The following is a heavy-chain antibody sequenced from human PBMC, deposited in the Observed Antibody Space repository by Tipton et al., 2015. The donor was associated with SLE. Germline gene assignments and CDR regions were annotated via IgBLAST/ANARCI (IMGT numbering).Heavy chain of an antibody. CDR1: GYTFTNYG. J-gene: IGHJ3*01. D-gene: IGHD6-19*01. V-gene: IGHV1-18*01. CDR3: AKGSGWSPDNAFDL. Sequence: QLVQSGAEVKKPGASVKVSCKASGYTFTNYGINWVRQAPGRGLEWMGWISGYNGNTNYAQKLQDRVNMTTNRSTSTAYMELRSLRSNDTAVYYCAKGSGWSPDNAFDLWGQGTMVTVSS. CDR2: ISGYNGNT.